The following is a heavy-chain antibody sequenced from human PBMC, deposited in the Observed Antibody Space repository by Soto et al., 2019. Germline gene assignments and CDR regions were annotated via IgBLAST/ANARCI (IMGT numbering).Heavy chain of an antibody. V-gene: IGHV3-23*01. CDR1: GFTFSAYA. J-gene: IGHJ4*02. CDR2: VSDSGGTT. D-gene: IGHD3-22*01. Sequence: EVQLLESGGGLVQPGGSLRLSCVASGFTFSAYAMTWVRQAPGKGLEWVSGVSDSGGTTYYADSVKGRFTISRDNSKNTLYLQMNSLRGEDTAVYYCVQRGGSGYYGALDYWGQGTLVTVSS. CDR3: VQRGGSGYYGALDY.